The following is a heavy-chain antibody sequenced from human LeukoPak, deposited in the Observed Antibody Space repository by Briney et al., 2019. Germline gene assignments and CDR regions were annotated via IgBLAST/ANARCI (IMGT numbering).Heavy chain of an antibody. Sequence: GGSLRLSCVVSGFIFSDYWMSWVRQAPGKGLEWVANIKQDGSAKHYVDSVKGRFTISRDNAKNSLYLQMNSLRAEDTAIYYCARRNFDYWGQGTLVTVSS. V-gene: IGHV3-7*03. CDR3: ARRNFDY. CDR2: IKQDGSAK. CDR1: GFIFSDYW. J-gene: IGHJ4*02.